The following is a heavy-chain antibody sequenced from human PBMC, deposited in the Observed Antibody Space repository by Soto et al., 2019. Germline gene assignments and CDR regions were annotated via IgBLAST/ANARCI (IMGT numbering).Heavy chain of an antibody. V-gene: IGHV1-69*02. Sequence: SVKVSCKASGGTFSSYTISWVRQAPGQGLEWMGRIIPILGIANYAQKFQGRVTITADKSTSTAYMELSSLRSEDTAVYYCARPSSDYDFWSGPREYFQHWGQGTLVTVSS. D-gene: IGHD3-3*01. CDR3: ARPSSDYDFWSGPREYFQH. CDR2: IIPILGIA. CDR1: GGTFSSYT. J-gene: IGHJ1*01.